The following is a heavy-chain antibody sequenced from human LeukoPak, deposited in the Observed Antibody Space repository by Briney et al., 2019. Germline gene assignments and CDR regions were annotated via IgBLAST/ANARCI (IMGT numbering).Heavy chain of an antibody. D-gene: IGHD1-26*01. CDR2: IKQDGSET. CDR3: TRENSGSLSLEY. J-gene: IGHJ4*02. Sequence: GGSLRLSCAASGYTFSIYWMNWVRQAPGKGLEWVASIKQDGSETYYMESVQGRFTISRDNDMNFLYLQLSSLRAEDTAVYYCTRENSGSLSLEYWGQGTLDTVSS. CDR1: GYTFSIYW. V-gene: IGHV3-7*01.